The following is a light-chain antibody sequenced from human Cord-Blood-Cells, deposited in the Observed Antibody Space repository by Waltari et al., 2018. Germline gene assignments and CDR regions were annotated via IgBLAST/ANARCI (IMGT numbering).Light chain of an antibody. J-gene: IGKJ1*01. V-gene: IGKV3-15*01. CDR1: QSVSSN. CDR2: GAP. Sequence: EIVMTQSPATLSVSPGERATLSCRASQSVSSNLAWYQQKPGQAPMLLIYGAPTRATGIPARFSGSGSGTEFTLTISSLQSEDFAVYYCQQYNNWWTFGQGTKVEIK. CDR3: QQYNNWWT.